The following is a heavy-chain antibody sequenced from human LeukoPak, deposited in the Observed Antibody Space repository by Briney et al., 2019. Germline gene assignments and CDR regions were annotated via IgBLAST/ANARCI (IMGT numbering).Heavy chain of an antibody. V-gene: IGHV3-21*01. CDR3: ARAYNWNYGADYFDY. CDR1: GFTFSSYS. J-gene: IGHJ4*02. CDR2: ISSSSSYI. D-gene: IGHD1-7*01. Sequence: GGSLRLSCAASGFTFSSYSMNWVRQAPGKGLEWVSSISSSSSYIYYADSVKGRFTISRDNAKNSLYLQMNSLRAEDTAVYYCARAYNWNYGADYFDYWGQGTLVTVSS.